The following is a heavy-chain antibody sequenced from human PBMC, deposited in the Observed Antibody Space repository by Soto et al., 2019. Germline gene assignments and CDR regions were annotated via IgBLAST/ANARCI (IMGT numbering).Heavy chain of an antibody. CDR2: ISYDGSNK. V-gene: IGHV3-30*18. CDR1: GFTFSSYG. CDR3: AKYHPKPPAAILGSGMDV. Sequence: QAGGSLRLSCAASGFTFSSYGMHWVRQAPGKGLEWVAVISYDGSNKYYADSVKGRFTISRDNSKNTLYLQMNSLRAEDTAVYYCAKYHPKPPAAILGSGMDVWGQGTTVTVSS. D-gene: IGHD2-2*01. J-gene: IGHJ6*02.